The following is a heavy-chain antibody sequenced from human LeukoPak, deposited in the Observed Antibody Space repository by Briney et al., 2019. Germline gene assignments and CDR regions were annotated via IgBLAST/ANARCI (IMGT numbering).Heavy chain of an antibody. J-gene: IGHJ4*02. D-gene: IGHD1-20*01. V-gene: IGHV5-51*01. CDR3: ARSAASYNWNDVDY. Sequence: GESLKISCRGPGYSFTNYWIAWVRQMPGKGLEWMGIIYPGDSDIRYSPSFQGQVTISADKSINTAYLQWSSLKASDTAMYYCARSAASYNWNDVDYWGQGTLVTVSS. CDR1: GYSFTNYW. CDR2: IYPGDSDI.